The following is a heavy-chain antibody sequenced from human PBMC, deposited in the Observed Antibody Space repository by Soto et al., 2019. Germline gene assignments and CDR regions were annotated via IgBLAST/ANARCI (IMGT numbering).Heavy chain of an antibody. D-gene: IGHD3-10*01. V-gene: IGHV3-23*01. CDR2: ISGSGDSR. CDR3: AKSVLLWFGDQHYFDH. Sequence: GGSLRLSCAASGITFSNHAMSWVRQAPGKGLEWVSAISGSGDSRYYADFVKGRFTISRDNSKNTLYLQMNSLGAEDTAVYYCAKSVLLWFGDQHYFDHWGQGTLVTVS. CDR1: GITFSNHA. J-gene: IGHJ4*02.